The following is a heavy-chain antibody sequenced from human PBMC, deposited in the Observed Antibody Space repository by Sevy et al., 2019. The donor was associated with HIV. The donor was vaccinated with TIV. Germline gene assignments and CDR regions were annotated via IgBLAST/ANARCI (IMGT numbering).Heavy chain of an antibody. CDR2: VSGNSGAI. D-gene: IGHD3-10*01. V-gene: IGHV3-48*01. J-gene: IGHJ4*01. Sequence: GGSLRLSCAASGFTFSSYSMNWVRQAPEKGLEWISFVSGNSGAINYADSVKGRFTISRDNANNSLNLQMNSQRVDDTAVYYCASDMGGSYTPLDYWGQGTLVTVSS. CDR3: ASDMGGSYTPLDY. CDR1: GFTFSSYS.